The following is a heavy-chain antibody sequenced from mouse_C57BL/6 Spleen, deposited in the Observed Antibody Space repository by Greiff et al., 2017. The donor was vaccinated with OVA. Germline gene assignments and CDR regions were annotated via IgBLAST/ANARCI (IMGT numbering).Heavy chain of an antibody. Sequence: VQLQQSGPELVKPGASVKISCTASGYSFTDYNMNWVKQSNGKSLEWIGVINPNYGTTSYNQKFKGKATLTVDQSSSTAYMQLNSLTSEDSAVYYCASMGDYDGAWFAYWGQGTLVTVSA. CDR1: GYSFTDYN. CDR3: ASMGDYDGAWFAY. CDR2: INPNYGTT. D-gene: IGHD2-4*01. J-gene: IGHJ3*01. V-gene: IGHV1-39*01.